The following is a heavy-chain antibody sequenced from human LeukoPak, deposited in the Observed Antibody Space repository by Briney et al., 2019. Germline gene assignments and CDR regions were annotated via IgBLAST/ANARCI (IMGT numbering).Heavy chain of an antibody. Sequence: GASVKVSFKSSGYTFTSYDINWVRQATGKGLEWMGWMNPNSGNTGYAQKLQGRVTITRNTSISTAYMELSSLRSEDTAVYYCARGGSYSSWKLRFDPCGQGTLVTVSS. CDR2: MNPNSGNT. D-gene: IGHD6-6*01. CDR1: GYTFTSYD. V-gene: IGHV1-8*03. J-gene: IGHJ5*02. CDR3: ARGGSYSSWKLRFDP.